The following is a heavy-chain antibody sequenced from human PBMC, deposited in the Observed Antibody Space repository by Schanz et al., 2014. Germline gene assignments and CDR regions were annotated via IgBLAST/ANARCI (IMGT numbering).Heavy chain of an antibody. CDR1: RYTFNTYG. Sequence: GPEVKEPGASVKVSCEASRYTFNTYGLNWVRQAPGQGLEWMGWISAYTNNTNYAQKVQGRVTMTTDTSTGTAYMELSSLTSEDTAVHYCARGRGVYDYWGQGTRVTVSS. J-gene: IGHJ4*02. V-gene: IGHV1-18*01. CDR3: ARGRGVYDY. CDR2: ISAYTNNT. D-gene: IGHD2-8*01.